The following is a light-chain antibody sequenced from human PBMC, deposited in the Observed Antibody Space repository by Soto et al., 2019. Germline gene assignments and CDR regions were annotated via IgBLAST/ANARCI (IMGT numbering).Light chain of an antibody. CDR3: CSYAGSNTYV. CDR1: SSDVWSYNL. V-gene: IGLV2-23*01. J-gene: IGLJ1*01. Sequence: QSVLTQPASVSGSPGQSITISCTGTSSDVWSYNLVSWYQQHPGKAPKVMIYEGSKRPSGVSNRFSGSKSGNTASLTISGLQAEDEADYYCCSYAGSNTYVFGSGTKVTVL. CDR2: EGS.